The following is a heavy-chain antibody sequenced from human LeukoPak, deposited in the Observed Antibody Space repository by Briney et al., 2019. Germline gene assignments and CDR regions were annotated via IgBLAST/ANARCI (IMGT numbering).Heavy chain of an antibody. CDR3: ARVGGSSTSSDAFDI. Sequence: ASVKVSCEASGYTFTGYYMHWVRQAPGQGLEWMGWINPNSGGTNYAQKFQGWVTMTRDTSISTAYMELSRLRSDDTAVYYCARVGGSSTSSDAFDIWGQGTMVTVSS. D-gene: IGHD2-2*01. CDR2: INPNSGGT. J-gene: IGHJ3*02. CDR1: GYTFTGYY. V-gene: IGHV1-2*04.